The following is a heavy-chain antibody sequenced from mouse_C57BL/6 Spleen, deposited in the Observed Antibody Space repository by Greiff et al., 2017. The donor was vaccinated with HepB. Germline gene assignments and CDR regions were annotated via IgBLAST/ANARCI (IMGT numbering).Heavy chain of an antibody. CDR1: GFTFSDYG. V-gene: IGHV5-15*04. J-gene: IGHJ2*01. CDR3: ARLGDSYYFDY. D-gene: IGHD3-1*01. CDR2: ISNLAYSI. Sequence: EVKLEESGGGLVQPGGSLKLSCAASGFTFSDYGMAWVRQAPRKGPEWVAFISNLAYSIYYADTVTGRFTISRENAKNTLYLEMSSLRSEDTAMYYCARLGDSYYFDYWGQGTTLTVSS.